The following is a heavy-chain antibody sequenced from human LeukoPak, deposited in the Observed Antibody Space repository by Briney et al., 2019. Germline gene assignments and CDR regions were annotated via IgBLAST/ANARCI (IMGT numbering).Heavy chain of an antibody. D-gene: IGHD3-10*01. CDR3: ARERPYGSLGY. CDR2: INHCGST. J-gene: IGHJ4*02. V-gene: IGHV4-34*01. Sequence: TSETLSLTCAVYGGSFSGYYWSWIRQPPGKGLEWIGEINHCGSTNYNPSLKSRVTISVDTSKNQFSLKLSSVTAADTAVYYCARERPYGSLGYWGQGTLVTVSS. CDR1: GGSFSGYY.